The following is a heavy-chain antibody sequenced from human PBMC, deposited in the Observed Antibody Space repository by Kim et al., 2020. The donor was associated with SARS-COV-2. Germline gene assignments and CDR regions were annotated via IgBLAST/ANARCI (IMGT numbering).Heavy chain of an antibody. CDR2: T. D-gene: IGHD6-13*01. CDR3: ARVAAAGAFDI. J-gene: IGHJ3*02. V-gene: IGHV1-3*01. Sequence: TKYSQKVQGRVTVTRGTSAGTAYMGLSSLRSEDTAVYYCARVAAAGAFDIWGQGTMVTVSS.